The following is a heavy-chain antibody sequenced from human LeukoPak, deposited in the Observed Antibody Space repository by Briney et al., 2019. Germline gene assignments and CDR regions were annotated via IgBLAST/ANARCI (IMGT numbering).Heavy chain of an antibody. CDR3: AVTTVTTRIV. J-gene: IGHJ4*02. D-gene: IGHD4-17*01. Sequence: GGSLRPSCAASGFTFSSYEMNWVRQAPEKGLEWVSFISSSGSTIYYAASVKGRFTISRDNAKNSLYLQMNSLRAEDTAVYYCAVTTVTTRIVWGQGTLVTVSS. V-gene: IGHV3-48*03. CDR2: ISSSGSTI. CDR1: GFTFSSYE.